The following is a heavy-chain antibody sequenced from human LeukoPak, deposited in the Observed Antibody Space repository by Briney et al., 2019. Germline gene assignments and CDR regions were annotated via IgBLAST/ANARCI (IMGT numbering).Heavy chain of an antibody. Sequence: PSETLSLTCAVYGGSFSGYYWSWIRQPPGKGLEWIGEINHSGSTNYSPSLKSRVTISVDTSKNQFSLKLSSVTAADTAVYYCASRSSYGYDYWGQGTLVTISS. CDR3: ASRSSYGYDY. CDR2: INHSGST. D-gene: IGHD5-18*01. V-gene: IGHV4-34*01. CDR1: GGSFSGYY. J-gene: IGHJ4*02.